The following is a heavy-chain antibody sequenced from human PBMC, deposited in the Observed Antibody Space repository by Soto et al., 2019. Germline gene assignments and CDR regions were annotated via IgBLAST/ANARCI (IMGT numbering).Heavy chain of an antibody. CDR1: GDTFTFYS. Sequence: QVQLVQSGAEVKMPGSSVKVSCKASGDTFTFYSINWVRQAPGLGLEWMGRINPILSMSNYAQRFQGRVTMTADKSTRKAYMELSSLRSEDTATYYCASSYGSGYRAFDYWGQGALVTVS. CDR3: ASSYGSGYRAFDY. CDR2: INPILSMS. J-gene: IGHJ4*02. V-gene: IGHV1-69*02. D-gene: IGHD3-10*01.